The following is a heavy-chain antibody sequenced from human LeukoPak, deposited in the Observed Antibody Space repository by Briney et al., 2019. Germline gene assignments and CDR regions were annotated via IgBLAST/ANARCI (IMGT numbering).Heavy chain of an antibody. CDR3: AREGIAAAGNYYYYGMDV. D-gene: IGHD6-13*01. CDR2: INPNSGGT. Sequence: GASVKVSCKASGYTFTGYYMHWVRQAPGQGLEWMGWINPNSGGTNYAQKFQGRVTMTRDTSISTAYMELSRLRSDDTAVYYCAREGIAAAGNYYYYGMDVWGQGTTVTVSS. V-gene: IGHV1-2*02. CDR1: GYTFTGYY. J-gene: IGHJ6*02.